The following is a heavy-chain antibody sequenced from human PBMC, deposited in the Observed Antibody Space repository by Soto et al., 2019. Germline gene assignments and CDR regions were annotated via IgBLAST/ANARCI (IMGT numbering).Heavy chain of an antibody. Sequence: EVQLVESGGGLVQPGGSLGLSCAASGFTFSGSWMHWVRQAPGKGLVWVSRINGDGSGTSYADFVKGRFTISRDDAKNPLFLQINGLRAEDTAVYYCARGIFGSGTDNDYWGQGPLATVSS. CDR1: GFTFSGSW. D-gene: IGHD3-10*01. CDR2: INGDGSGT. V-gene: IGHV3-74*01. CDR3: ARGIFGSGTDNDY. J-gene: IGHJ4*02.